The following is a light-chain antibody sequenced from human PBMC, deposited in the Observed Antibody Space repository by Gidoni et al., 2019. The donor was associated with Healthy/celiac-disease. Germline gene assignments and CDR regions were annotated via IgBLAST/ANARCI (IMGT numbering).Light chain of an antibody. CDR3: AAWDDSLNGVV. CDR1: SSNIGSNT. Sequence: QSVLTQPPPASGTPGPGVTISCSGSSSNIGSNTVNWYQQLPGTAPKLLIYSNNQRPSGVPDRFSGSKSGTSASLAISGLQSEDEADYYCAAWDDSLNGVVFGGGTKLTVL. CDR2: SNN. J-gene: IGLJ2*01. V-gene: IGLV1-44*01.